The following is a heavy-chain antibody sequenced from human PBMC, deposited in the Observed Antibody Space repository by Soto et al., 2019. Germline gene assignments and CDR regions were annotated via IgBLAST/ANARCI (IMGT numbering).Heavy chain of an antibody. D-gene: IGHD1-26*01. CDR1: GYRFSTYW. Sequence: GESLKISCKASGYRFSTYWIGWVRQRPGKGPEWMAIIYPGDSDTRENPSFQGQVTISADKSSNTVHLQWRSLKASDTAIYYCARLGGIVDTGTWIQWGQGTPVTVSS. CDR3: ARLGGIVDTGTWIQ. CDR2: IYPGDSDT. V-gene: IGHV5-51*01. J-gene: IGHJ4*02.